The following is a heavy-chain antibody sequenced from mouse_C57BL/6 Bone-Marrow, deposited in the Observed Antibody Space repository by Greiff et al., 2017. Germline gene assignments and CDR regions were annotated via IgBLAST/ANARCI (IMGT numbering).Heavy chain of an antibody. J-gene: IGHJ4*01. CDR1: GYAFSSSW. CDR2: IYPGDGDT. D-gene: IGHD1-1*01. Sequence: QVQLQQSGPELVKPGASVKISCKASGYAFSSSWMNWVKQRPGKGLEWIGRIYPGDGDTNYNGKFKGKATLTADKSSSTAYMQLSSLTSEDSAVYFCARSPLLLRDYYAMDYWGQGTSVTVSS. V-gene: IGHV1-82*01. CDR3: ARSPLLLRDYYAMDY.